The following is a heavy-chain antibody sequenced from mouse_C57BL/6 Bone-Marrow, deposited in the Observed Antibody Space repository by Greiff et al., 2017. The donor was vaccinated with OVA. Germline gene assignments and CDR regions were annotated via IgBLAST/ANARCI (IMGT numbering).Heavy chain of an antibody. CDR3: AKDLYYYGSSYFDY. CDR1: GYTFTSYG. J-gene: IGHJ2*01. D-gene: IGHD1-1*01. CDR2: IYPRSGNT. V-gene: IGHV1-81*01. Sequence: QVQLQQSGAELARPGASVKLSCKASGYTFTSYGISWVKQRPGQGLEWIGEIYPRSGNTYYNEKFKGKATLTADKSSSTAYMELRSLTSEDSAVYFCAKDLYYYGSSYFDYWGQGTTLTVSS.